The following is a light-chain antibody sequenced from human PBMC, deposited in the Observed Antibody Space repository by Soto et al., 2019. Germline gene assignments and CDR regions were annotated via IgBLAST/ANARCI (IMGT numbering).Light chain of an antibody. CDR3: QQYGSSLFT. V-gene: IGKV1-39*01. Sequence: DIQMTQSPSSLSASVGDRVTITCRASQSISVYLNWYQQKPGKAPKLLIYAASSLQSGVPSRFSGNGSGTDFTLTISSLQPEDFAVYYCQQYGSSLFTFGPGTKVDFK. CDR1: QSISVY. J-gene: IGKJ3*01. CDR2: AAS.